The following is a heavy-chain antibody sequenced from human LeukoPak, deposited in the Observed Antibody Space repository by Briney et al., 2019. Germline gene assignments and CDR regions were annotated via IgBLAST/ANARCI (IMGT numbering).Heavy chain of an antibody. CDR3: ARDVHGDYGSGWFDP. CDR1: GGTFNNSA. J-gene: IGHJ5*02. CDR2: IMPLFGTA. Sequence: SVKVSCKTSGGTFNNSAISWVRQAPGQALEWLGGIMPLFGTAGYAQKFQGRVTITKDESTRTVYLELTSLTSDDTAVYYCARDVHGDYGSGWFDPWGQGTLVSVSS. D-gene: IGHD4-17*01. V-gene: IGHV1-69*05.